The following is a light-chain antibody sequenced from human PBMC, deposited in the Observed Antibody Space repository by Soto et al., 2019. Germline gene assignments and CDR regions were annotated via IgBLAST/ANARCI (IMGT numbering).Light chain of an antibody. V-gene: IGKV3-15*01. CDR3: QQYNNWPRT. CDR1: QSVSSN. Sequence: EIVMTQSPATLSVSPGERATLSCRASQSVSSNLAWYQQKPGQAPRLLIYGASTRATGIPARFSGSGSETEFTLTIGSLQSEDCAVYYCQQYNNWPRTFGQGTTVEI. J-gene: IGKJ1*01. CDR2: GAS.